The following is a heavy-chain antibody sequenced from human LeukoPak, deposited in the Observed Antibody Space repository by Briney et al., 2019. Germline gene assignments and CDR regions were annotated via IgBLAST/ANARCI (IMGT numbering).Heavy chain of an antibody. V-gene: IGHV3-23*01. CDR1: GFTFSSYA. CDR2: ISGSGGST. Sequence: GGSLRLSCAASGFTFSSYAMSWVRQAPGKGPEWVSAISGSGGSTYYADSVKGRFTISRDNSKNTLYLQMNSLRAEDTAVYYCATPGYNRYYYYYGMDVWGQGTTVTVSS. D-gene: IGHD5-24*01. J-gene: IGHJ6*02. CDR3: ATPGYNRYYYYYGMDV.